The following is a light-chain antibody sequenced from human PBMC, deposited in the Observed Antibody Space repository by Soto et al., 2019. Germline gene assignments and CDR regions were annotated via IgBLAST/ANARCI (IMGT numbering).Light chain of an antibody. Sequence: QSVLTQPPSVSGAPGQRVTISCTGSSSNIGGNSVSWYQQLPGTAPKLLIYDDDKRPSGIPDRFSGSKSGTSATLGITGFQTGDEADYYCGSWDSSLSAYVFXTGTKV. CDR3: GSWDSSLSAYV. V-gene: IGLV1-51*01. J-gene: IGLJ1*01. CDR2: DDD. CDR1: SSNIGGNS.